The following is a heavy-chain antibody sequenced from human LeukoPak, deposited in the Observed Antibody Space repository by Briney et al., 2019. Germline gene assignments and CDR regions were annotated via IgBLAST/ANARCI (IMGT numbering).Heavy chain of an antibody. D-gene: IGHD3-10*01. V-gene: IGHV3-33*03. CDR2: IRFDGDFK. Sequence: GRSLRLSCAASGFSFSSYGMHWVRQAPGKGLEWVSSIRFDGDFKHYGDSVKGRVAISRNNAENKVFLQMNNLRGEDTGVYFCARSVYGSGSYMDVGGQGTTVIVSS. CDR1: GFSFSSYG. J-gene: IGHJ6*02. CDR3: ARSVYGSGSYMDV.